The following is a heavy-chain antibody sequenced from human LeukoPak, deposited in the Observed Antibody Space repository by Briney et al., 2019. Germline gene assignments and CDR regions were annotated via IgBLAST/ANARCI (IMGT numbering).Heavy chain of an antibody. D-gene: IGHD3-3*01. CDR3: ARHFHYDFWSGYYRQNRQNRDHFYYMDV. CDR1: GGSMRNENYD. J-gene: IGHJ6*03. Sequence: PSETLSLTCTISGGSMRNENYDWGWIRQPPGKGLEWIGSIFYSGSADYNPSLQSRVTMSVETSNNQHSLKLSSVTAADTAVYYCARHFHYDFWSGYYRQNRQNRDHFYYMDVWGKGITVTVSS. CDR2: IFYSGSA. V-gene: IGHV4-39*01.